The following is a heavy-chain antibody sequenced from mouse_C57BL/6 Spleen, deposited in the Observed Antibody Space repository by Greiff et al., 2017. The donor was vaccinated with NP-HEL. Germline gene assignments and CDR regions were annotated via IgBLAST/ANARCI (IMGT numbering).Heavy chain of an antibody. CDR3: ARTYSFYWYFDV. CDR1: GYTFPSYW. Sequence: QVQLQQPGAELVRPGSSVKLSCKASGYTFPSYWMHWVKQRPIQGLEWIGNIDPSDSETHYNQKFKDKATLTVDKSSSTAYMQLSSLTSEDSAVYYCARTYSFYWYFDVWGTGTTVTVSS. V-gene: IGHV1-52*01. J-gene: IGHJ1*03. CDR2: IDPSDSET. D-gene: IGHD2-12*01.